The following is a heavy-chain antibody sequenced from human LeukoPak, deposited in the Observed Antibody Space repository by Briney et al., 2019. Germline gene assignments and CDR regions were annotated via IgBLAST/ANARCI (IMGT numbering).Heavy chain of an antibody. J-gene: IGHJ4*02. V-gene: IGHV4-59*01. CDR1: GGSMSGYY. Sequence: SETLSLTCTVSGGSMSGYYWSWIRQPPGKGLEWIGYIYYSGSTNYNPSLKSRVTISVDTSKDPFSLKLSSVTAADTAVYYCARISFTRGELVPDYWGQGTLVTVSS. CDR2: IYYSGST. D-gene: IGHD6-6*01. CDR3: ARISFTRGELVPDY.